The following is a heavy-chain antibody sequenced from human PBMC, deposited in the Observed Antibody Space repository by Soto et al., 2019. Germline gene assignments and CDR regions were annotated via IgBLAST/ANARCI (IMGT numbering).Heavy chain of an antibody. D-gene: IGHD3-22*01. V-gene: IGHV1-3*01. J-gene: IGHJ4*02. CDR2: INAGNGNT. CDR1: GYTFTSYA. CDR3: ARDLYYDSSGYNHFDY. Sequence: ASVKVSCKASGYTFTSYAMHWVRQAPGQRLEWMGWINAGNGNTKYSQKFQGRVTITRDTSTSTAYMELRSLRSDDTAVYYCARDLYYDSSGYNHFDYWGQGPLVTVSS.